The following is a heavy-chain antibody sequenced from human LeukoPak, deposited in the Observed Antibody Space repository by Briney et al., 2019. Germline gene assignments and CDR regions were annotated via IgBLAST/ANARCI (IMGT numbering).Heavy chain of an antibody. CDR1: GFTFSSYA. CDR2: ISGSGGST. J-gene: IGHJ6*03. V-gene: IGHV3-23*01. D-gene: IGHD5-24*01. CDR3: ASARSLPATMDV. Sequence: GGSLRLSCAASGFTFSSYAMSWVRQAPGKGLEWVSAISGSGGSTYYADSVKGRFTISRDNSKNTLYLQMNSLRVEDTAVYYCASARSLPATMDVWGKGTTVTVSS.